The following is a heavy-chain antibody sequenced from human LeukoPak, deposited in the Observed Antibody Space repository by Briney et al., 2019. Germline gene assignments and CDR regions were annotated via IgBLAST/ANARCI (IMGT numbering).Heavy chain of an antibody. J-gene: IGHJ4*02. CDR2: INAGNGNT. CDR3: ARGMTLTYYYDSIGYQAVDS. D-gene: IGHD3-22*01. V-gene: IGHV1-3*01. Sequence: GASVKVSCKASGYTFTSYAMHWVRQAPGQRLEWMGWINAGNGNTKYSQRFQGRVTITRDTSASTAYMELSSLRSEDTAVYYCARGMTLTYYYDSIGYQAVDSWGQGTLVTVSS. CDR1: GYTFTSYA.